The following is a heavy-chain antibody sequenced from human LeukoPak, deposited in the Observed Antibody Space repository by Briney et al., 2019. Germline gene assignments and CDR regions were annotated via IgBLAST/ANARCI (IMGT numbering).Heavy chain of an antibody. D-gene: IGHD2-2*01. CDR2: ISSGSSDI. CDR3: ARVLDCSTTTCFWNSSYYYMDV. J-gene: IGHJ6*03. Sequence: GGSLRLSCAASGFSFSSYSMTWVRQAPGKGLEWVSSISSGSSDIFYADSVRGRFTISRDNAKNALYLQMNSLRAEDTAVYYCARVLDCSTTTCFWNSSYYYMDVWGKGTTVTVSS. V-gene: IGHV3-21*01. CDR1: GFSFSSYS.